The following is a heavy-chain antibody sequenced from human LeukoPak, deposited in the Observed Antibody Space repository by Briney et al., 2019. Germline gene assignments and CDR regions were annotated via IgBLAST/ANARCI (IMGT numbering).Heavy chain of an antibody. V-gene: IGHV1-2*02. J-gene: IGHJ4*02. D-gene: IGHD1-26*01. CDR3: AMYSGRYSNSYFDY. Sequence: ASVTVSCKASGYTFTVYYMHWVRQAPGQGLEWMGWINPNSGGTNYAQKFQGRVTMTRDTSISTAYMELSRLRSDDTAVYYCAMYSGRYSNSYFDYWGQGTLVTVSS. CDR2: INPNSGGT. CDR1: GYTFTVYY.